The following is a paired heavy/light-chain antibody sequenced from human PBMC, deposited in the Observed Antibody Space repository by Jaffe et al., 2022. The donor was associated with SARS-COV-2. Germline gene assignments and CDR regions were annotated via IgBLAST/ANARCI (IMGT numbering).Heavy chain of an antibody. V-gene: IGHV3-43*02. D-gene: IGHD4-17*01. CDR2: ISGDGGST. CDR3: AKPSTVNAGRPYYGMDV. Sequence: EVQLVESGGGVVQPGGSLRLSCAASGFTFDDYAMHWVRQAPGKGLEWVSLISGDGGSTYYADSVKGRFTISRDNSKNSLYLQMNSLRTEDTALYYCAKPSTVNAGRPYYGMDVWGQGTTVTVSS. J-gene: IGHJ6*02. CDR1: GFTFDDYA.
Light chain of an antibody. CDR3: LQHNSYPQLT. V-gene: IGKV1-17*01. J-gene: IGKJ4*01. CDR2: AAS. Sequence: DIQMTQSPSSLSASVGDRVTITCRASQGIRNDLGWYQQKPGKAPKRLIYAASSLQSGVPSRFSGSGSGTEFTLTISSLQPEDFATYYCLQHNSYPQLTFGGGTKVEIK. CDR1: QGIRND.